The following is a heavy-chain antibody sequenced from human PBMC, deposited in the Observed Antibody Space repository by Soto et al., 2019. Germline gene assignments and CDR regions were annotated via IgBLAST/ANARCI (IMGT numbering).Heavy chain of an antibody. CDR2: MSGSSSTT. D-gene: IGHD1-7*01. J-gene: IGHJ4*02. CDR3: AKNQERELPRVIDF. V-gene: IGHV3-23*01. CDR1: GLTFSNYA. Sequence: GGSLRLSCATSGLTFSNYAMSWVRQSPGGGLEWVSSMSGSSSTTYYADSVRGRFTISRDRSKNTLYLQMSSLRAEDTALYYCAKNQERELPRVIDFWGQGTLVTVSS.